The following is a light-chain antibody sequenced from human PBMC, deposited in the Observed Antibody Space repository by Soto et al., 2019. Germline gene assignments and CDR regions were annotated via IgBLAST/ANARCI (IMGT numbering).Light chain of an antibody. CDR2: NAS. V-gene: IGKV3-11*01. CDR1: QSVSSD. J-gene: IGKJ1*01. CDR3: HQRRDWPRT. Sequence: EIVLTQSPATLSLSPGERATLSCRASQSVSSDLAWYQQKPGQAPRLLIHNASNRATGIPARFSGSGSGTYFTLTISSLEPEDFAVYYCHQRRDWPRTFGQGTKVEIK.